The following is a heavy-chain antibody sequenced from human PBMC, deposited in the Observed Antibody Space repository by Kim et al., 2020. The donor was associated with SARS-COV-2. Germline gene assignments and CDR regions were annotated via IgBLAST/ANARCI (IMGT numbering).Heavy chain of an antibody. CDR3: ASDSHTSSDAFDI. J-gene: IGHJ3*02. CDR2: IRYDGSSK. V-gene: IGHV3-33*01. Sequence: GGSLRLSCAASGFTFSSYGMHWVRQAPGKGLEWVAVIRYDGSSKYYADPVKGRVTISRDNSKNTMYLQMNSLRAEDTAVYYCASDSHTSSDAFDIWGQGTMVTVSS. CDR1: GFTFSSYG.